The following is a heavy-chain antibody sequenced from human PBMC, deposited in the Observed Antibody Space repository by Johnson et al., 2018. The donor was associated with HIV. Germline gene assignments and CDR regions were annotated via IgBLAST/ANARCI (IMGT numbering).Heavy chain of an antibody. CDR1: GFTLSHYG. V-gene: IGHV3-30*03. CDR3: ARLRGAFDI. Sequence: QVQLVESGGGVVQPGGSLRLSCAASGFTLSHYGMHWVRQAPGKGPEWVALISYDGSNAYYADSVKGRFTVSRDNSKNTLYLQMHSLRAEDTAVYYCARLRGAFDIWGQGTMVTVSS. CDR2: ISYDGSNA. J-gene: IGHJ3*02.